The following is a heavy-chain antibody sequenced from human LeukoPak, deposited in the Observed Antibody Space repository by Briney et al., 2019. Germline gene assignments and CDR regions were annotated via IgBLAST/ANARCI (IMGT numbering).Heavy chain of an antibody. CDR2: INHRGST. D-gene: IGHD4-17*01. CDR3: ARGSGDYEINWFDP. V-gene: IGHV4-34*01. Sequence: PSETLSLTCAVYGGSFSGYYWSWIRQPPGKGLEWIGEINHRGSTNYNPSLKSRVTISVDTSKNQFSLKLSYVTAAETAVYYCARGSGDYEINWFDPWGQGTLVTVSS. J-gene: IGHJ5*02. CDR1: GGSFSGYY.